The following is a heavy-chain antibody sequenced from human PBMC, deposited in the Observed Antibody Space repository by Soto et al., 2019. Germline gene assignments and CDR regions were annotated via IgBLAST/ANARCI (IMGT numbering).Heavy chain of an antibody. D-gene: IGHD6-13*01. J-gene: IGHJ5*02. V-gene: IGHV4-4*02. CDR2: IYHSGST. CDR1: GGSISSSNW. Sequence: QVQLQESGPGLVKPSGTLSLTCAVSGGSISSSNWWSWVRQPPGKGLEWIGEIYHSGSTNYNPSPKMRVTIAIDKSKNQFSLKLSSVTAADTAVYYCARDTRPAAGINWFDPWGQGTLVTVSS. CDR3: ARDTRPAAGINWFDP.